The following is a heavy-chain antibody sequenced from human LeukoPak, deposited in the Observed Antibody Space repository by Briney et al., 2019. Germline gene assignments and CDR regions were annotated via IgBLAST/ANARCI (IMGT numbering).Heavy chain of an antibody. Sequence: SVKVCCKASGFTFTSSAMQWVRQSRGQRLEWIGWIVVGSGNTNYAQKFQERVTITRDMSTSTAYMELSSLRSEDTAVYYCAADRGGGGFDIWGQGTMVTVSS. V-gene: IGHV1-58*02. CDR3: AADRGGGGFDI. J-gene: IGHJ3*02. CDR2: IVVGSGNT. CDR1: GFTFTSSA. D-gene: IGHD3-16*01.